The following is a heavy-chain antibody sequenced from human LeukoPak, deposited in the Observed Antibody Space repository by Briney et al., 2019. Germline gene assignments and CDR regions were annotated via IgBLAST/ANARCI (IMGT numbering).Heavy chain of an antibody. Sequence: PGGSLRLSCAASGFTFSSYEMNWVRQAPGKGLEWVSYISSSGSTIYYADSVKGRFTISRDNAKNSLCLQMNSLRAEDTAVYYCVRVKTTVNTLDYWGQGTLVTVSS. J-gene: IGHJ4*02. D-gene: IGHD4-17*01. V-gene: IGHV3-48*03. CDR2: ISSSGSTI. CDR1: GFTFSSYE. CDR3: VRVKTTVNTLDY.